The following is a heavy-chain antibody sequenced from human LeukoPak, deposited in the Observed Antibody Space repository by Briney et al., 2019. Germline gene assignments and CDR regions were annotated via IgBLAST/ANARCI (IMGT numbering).Heavy chain of an antibody. D-gene: IGHD3-9*01. CDR3: AKDIGGRYFDWLLFY. V-gene: IGHV3-9*01. CDR1: GFTFDVYA. Sequence: PGRSLRLSCAASGFTFDVYAMHWVRQAPGKGLERVSSISWNSGSIGYADSVKGRFTISRDNAKNSLYLQMNSLRAEDTALYYCAKDIGGRYFDWLLFYWGQGTLVTVSS. CDR2: ISWNSGSI. J-gene: IGHJ4*02.